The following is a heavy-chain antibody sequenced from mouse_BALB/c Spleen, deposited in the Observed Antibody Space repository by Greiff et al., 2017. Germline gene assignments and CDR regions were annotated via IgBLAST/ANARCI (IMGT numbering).Heavy chain of an antibody. J-gene: IGHJ4*01. V-gene: IGHV1-7*01. D-gene: IGHD2-1*01. CDR3: ARIYYGNYDAMDY. CDR1: GYTFTSYW. CDR2: INPSTGYT. Sequence: VQLQQSGAELAKPGASVKMSCKASGYTFTSYWMHWVKQRPGQGLEWIGYINPSTGYTEYNQKFKDKATLTADKSSSTAYMQLSSLTSEDSAVYYCARIYYGNYDAMDYWGQGTSVTVSS.